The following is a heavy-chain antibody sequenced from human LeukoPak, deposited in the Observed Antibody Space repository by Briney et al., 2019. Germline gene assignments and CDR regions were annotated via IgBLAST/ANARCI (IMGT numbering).Heavy chain of an antibody. Sequence: GRSLRLSCAASGFTFSSYGMHWVRQAPGKGLEWVAVIWYDGSNKYYADSVKGRFTISRDNSKNTLYLQMNSLRAEDTAVYYCAREPSYCGGDCSYFDYWGQGTLVTVSS. CDR3: AREPSYCGGDCSYFDY. D-gene: IGHD2-21*02. V-gene: IGHV3-33*01. CDR1: GFTFSSYG. J-gene: IGHJ4*02. CDR2: IWYDGSNK.